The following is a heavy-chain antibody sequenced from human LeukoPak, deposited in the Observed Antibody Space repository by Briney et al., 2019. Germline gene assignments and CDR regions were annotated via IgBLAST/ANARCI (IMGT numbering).Heavy chain of an antibody. V-gene: IGHV1-69*05. D-gene: IGHD3-22*01. CDR2: IIPIFGTA. CDR3: ATVRGYYDSNGYFFDY. J-gene: IGHJ4*02. CDR1: GGTFSSYA. Sequence: SVKVSCKASGGTFSSYAISWVRQAPGQGLEWMGGIIPIFGTANYAQKFQGRVTITTDESTSTAYMELSSLRSEDTAVYYCATVRGYYDSNGYFFDYWGQGTLVTVSS.